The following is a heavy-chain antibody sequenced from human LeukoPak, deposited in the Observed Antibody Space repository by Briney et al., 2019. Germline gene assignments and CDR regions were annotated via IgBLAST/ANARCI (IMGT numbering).Heavy chain of an antibody. CDR3: ARGGGFNRINNWFDP. CDR1: GFTFSSYS. Sequence: GGSLRLSCAASGFTFSSYSMNWVRQAPGKGLEWVSYISSSSSTIYYADSVKGRFTISRDNAKNSLYLQMNSLRAEDTAVYYCARGGGFNRINNWFDPWGQGTLVTVSS. V-gene: IGHV3-48*01. J-gene: IGHJ5*02. CDR2: ISSSSSTI.